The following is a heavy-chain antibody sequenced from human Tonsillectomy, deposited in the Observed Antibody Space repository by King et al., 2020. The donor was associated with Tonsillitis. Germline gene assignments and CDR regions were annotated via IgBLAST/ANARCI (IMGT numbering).Heavy chain of an antibody. D-gene: IGHD5-18*01. J-gene: IGHJ6*03. Sequence: QLVQSGGGLVQPGRSLRLSCTASGFTFGDYAMSWVRQAPGKGLEWVGFIRSKAYGGTTEYAASVKGRFTISRDDSKSIAYLQMNSLKTEDTAVYYCTRAQWIQLWLHYYYYMDVWGKGTTVTVSS. CDR3: TRAQWIQLWLHYYYYMDV. CDR2: IRSKAYGGTT. V-gene: IGHV3-49*04. CDR1: GFTFGDYA.